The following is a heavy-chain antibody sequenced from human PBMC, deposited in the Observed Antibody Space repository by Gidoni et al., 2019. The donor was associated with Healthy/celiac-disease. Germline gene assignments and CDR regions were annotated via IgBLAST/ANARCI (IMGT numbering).Heavy chain of an antibody. J-gene: IGHJ6*03. CDR1: RGSITRGDYS. Sequence: QLQESGSELVKPSQTLYVTCPVSRGSITRGDYSWSWIRQQPGKGLEWIGYLYFSGSTYFNTSRKSRVSISVDRAKKQFSLKLSFVTAADTAVDYCARAWTDPPLLPAALPYYYYMDVWGKGTTVTVSS. CDR3: ARAWTDPPLLPAALPYYYYMDV. CDR2: LYFSGST. V-gene: IGHV4-30-2*01. D-gene: IGHD3-22*01.